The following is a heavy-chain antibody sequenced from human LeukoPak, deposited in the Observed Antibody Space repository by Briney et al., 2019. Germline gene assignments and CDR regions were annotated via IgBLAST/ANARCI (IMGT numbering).Heavy chain of an antibody. CDR1: GGSISSSSYY. Sequence: SETLSLTCTVSGGSISSSSYYWGWIRQPPGKGLEWIGSIYYSGSTYYNPSLKSRVTISVDTSKNQFSLKLSSVTAADTAVYYCAGLVVVSRPIDYWGQGTLVTVSS. D-gene: IGHD3-22*01. CDR3: AGLVVVSRPIDY. V-gene: IGHV4-39*01. J-gene: IGHJ4*02. CDR2: IYYSGST.